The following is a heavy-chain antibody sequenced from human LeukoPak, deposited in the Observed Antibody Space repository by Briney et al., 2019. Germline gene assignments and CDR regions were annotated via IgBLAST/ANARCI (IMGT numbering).Heavy chain of an antibody. CDR1: GGSISSGSYY. D-gene: IGHD5-18*01. CDR3: AREESRYGFYYFDY. Sequence: SETLSLTCTVSGGSISSGSYYWSWIRQPAGKGLEWIGRIYTSGSTNYNPSLKSRVTISVDTSKNQFSLKLSSVTAADTAVYYCAREESRYGFYYFDYWGQGTLVTVSS. V-gene: IGHV4-61*02. CDR2: IYTSGST. J-gene: IGHJ4*02.